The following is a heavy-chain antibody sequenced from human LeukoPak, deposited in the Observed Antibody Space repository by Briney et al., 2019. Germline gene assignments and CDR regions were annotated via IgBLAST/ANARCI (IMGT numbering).Heavy chain of an antibody. Sequence: PSETLSLTCTVSGGSISSYYWSWIRQPPGKGLEWIGYIYYSGSTNYNPSLKSRVTISVDTSKNQFSLKLSSVTAADTAVYYCARASGYCSSTSCFSYYYYYYYMDVWGKGTTVTVSS. CDR3: ARASGYCSSTSCFSYYYYYYYMDV. CDR2: IYYSGST. V-gene: IGHV4-59*01. CDR1: GGSISSYY. D-gene: IGHD2-2*01. J-gene: IGHJ6*03.